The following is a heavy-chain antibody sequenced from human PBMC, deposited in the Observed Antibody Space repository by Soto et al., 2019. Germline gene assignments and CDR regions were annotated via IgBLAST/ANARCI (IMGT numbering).Heavy chain of an antibody. CDR1: GGSISSYY. J-gene: IGHJ5*02. CDR3: ARLVGRWNYDGWFDP. V-gene: IGHV4-59*08. CDR2: IYYSGST. Sequence: SETLSLTCTVSGGSISSYYWSWIRQPPGKGLEWIGYIYYSGSTNYNPSLKSRVTISVDTSKNQFSLKLSSVTAADTAVYYCARLVGRWNYDGWFDPWGQGTLVTVSS. D-gene: IGHD1-7*01.